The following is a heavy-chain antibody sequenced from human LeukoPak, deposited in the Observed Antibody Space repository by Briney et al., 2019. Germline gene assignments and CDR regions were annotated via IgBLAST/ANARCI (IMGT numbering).Heavy chain of an antibody. CDR3: AAGYYFGDY. J-gene: IGHJ4*02. V-gene: IGHV3-30*03. Sequence: TGGSLRLSCAASGFTFSSYGMHWVRQAPGKGLEWVATISHDGSNKYYADSVKGRFTISRDNSKNTLYLQMNSLRAEDTAAYYCAAGYYFGDYWGQGTLVTVSS. CDR1: GFTFSSYG. CDR2: ISHDGSNK. D-gene: IGHD3-22*01.